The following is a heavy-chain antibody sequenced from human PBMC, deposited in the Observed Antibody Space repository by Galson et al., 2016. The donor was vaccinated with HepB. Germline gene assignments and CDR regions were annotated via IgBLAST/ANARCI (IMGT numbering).Heavy chain of an antibody. D-gene: IGHD2-15*01. Sequence: QSGAEVKKPGESLRISCKDSGYSFSTYWIIWVRQMPGKGLEWMGRIDPSDSYTNYSPSFQGHVTISADKSISTAYLQWSSLKASDTGIYYCARQGSSAGELYYYYGRDVWGQGTTVTVSS. V-gene: IGHV5-10-1*01. J-gene: IGHJ6*02. CDR3: ARQGSSAGELYYYYGRDV. CDR1: GYSFSTYW. CDR2: IDPSDSYT.